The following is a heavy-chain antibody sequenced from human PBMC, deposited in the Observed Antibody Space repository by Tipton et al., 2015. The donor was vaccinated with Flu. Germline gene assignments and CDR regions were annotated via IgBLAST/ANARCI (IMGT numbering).Heavy chain of an antibody. J-gene: IGHJ6*02. CDR2: IYYSGTT. V-gene: IGHV4-39*07. Sequence: LRLSCTVSGDPISTTIYYWGWVRQPPGKGLEWIDSIYYSGTTYYNPSLKSRVTISVDSSKNEFSLTLASLTAADTAVYYCARDLWNDRRAYYYYGVDVWGQGP. D-gene: IGHD1-1*01. CDR3: ARDLWNDRRAYYYYGVDV. CDR1: GDPISTTIYY.